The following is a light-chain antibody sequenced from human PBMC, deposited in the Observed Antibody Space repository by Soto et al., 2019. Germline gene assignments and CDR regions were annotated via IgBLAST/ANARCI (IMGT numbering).Light chain of an antibody. CDR1: QGIGVR. CDR2: SAS. Sequence: IQMTQSPSSLSASIGDRVTITCRASQGIGVRLAWFQQKPGKAPQYLIQSASILQSGVPSRFSGSGSGTEFILTINSLQPEDVAIYYCLQVNSFPLTFGQGTKVEIK. J-gene: IGKJ1*01. CDR3: LQVNSFPLT. V-gene: IGKV1-12*01.